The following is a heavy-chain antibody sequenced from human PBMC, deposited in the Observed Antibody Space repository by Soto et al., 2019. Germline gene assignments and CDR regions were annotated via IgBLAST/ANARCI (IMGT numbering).Heavy chain of an antibody. CDR3: ARQGGGPDGMDV. J-gene: IGHJ6*02. CDR1: GFTFSSYA. CDR2: ISYDGSNK. Sequence: GGSLSLSCAASGFTFSSYAMHWVRQAPGKGLEWVAVISYDGSNKYYADSVKGRFTISRDNSKNTLYLQMNSLRAEDTAVYYCARQGGGPDGMDVWGQGTTVTVSS. D-gene: IGHD2-15*01. V-gene: IGHV3-30-3*01.